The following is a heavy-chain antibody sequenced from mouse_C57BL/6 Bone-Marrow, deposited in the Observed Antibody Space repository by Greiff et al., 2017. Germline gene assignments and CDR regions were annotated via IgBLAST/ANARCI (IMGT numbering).Heavy chain of an antibody. CDR1: GYTFTDYN. V-gene: IGHV1-18*01. J-gene: IGHJ1*03. CDR2: INPNNGGT. Sequence: EVQLVESGPELVKPGASVKIPCKASGYTFTDYNMDWVKQSHGKSLEWIGDINPNNGGTIYNQKFKGKATLTVDKSSSTAYMELRSLTSEDTAVYYCARSLYDYDGYFDVWGTGTTVTVSS. D-gene: IGHD2-4*01. CDR3: ARSLYDYDGYFDV.